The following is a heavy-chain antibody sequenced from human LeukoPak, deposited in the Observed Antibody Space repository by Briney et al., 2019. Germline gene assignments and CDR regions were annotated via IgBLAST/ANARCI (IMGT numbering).Heavy chain of an antibody. CDR2: TYYKSAWYN. V-gene: IGHV6-1*01. Sequence: SQTLSHTCAISGDSVSRDSIAWNWIRQSPSRGLEWLGRTYYKSAWYNDYAVSVKGRIIINPDTSKNQFSLQLNSVTPEDTAVYYCARGTGWPQFDYWGQGTLVTVSS. CDR1: GDSVSRDSIA. J-gene: IGHJ4*02. CDR3: ARGTGWPQFDY. D-gene: IGHD6-19*01.